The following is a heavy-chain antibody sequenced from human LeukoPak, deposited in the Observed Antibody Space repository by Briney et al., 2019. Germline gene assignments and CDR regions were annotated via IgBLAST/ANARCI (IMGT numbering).Heavy chain of an antibody. CDR3: ARVRGALYRGYFQH. D-gene: IGHD3-16*01. CDR1: GGSISSGDYY. V-gene: IGHV4-30-4*01. CDR2: IYYSGST. J-gene: IGHJ1*01. Sequence: SETLPLTCTVSGGSISSGDYYWSWIRQPPGKGLEWIGYIYYSGSTYYNPSLKSRVTISVDTSKDHFSLKLSSVTAADTAVYYCARVRGALYRGYFQHWRQGTLVTVSS.